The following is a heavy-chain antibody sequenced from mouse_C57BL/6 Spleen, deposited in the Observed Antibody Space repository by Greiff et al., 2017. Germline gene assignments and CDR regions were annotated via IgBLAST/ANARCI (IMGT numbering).Heavy chain of an antibody. CDR3: ARAEDYYGSSYGFDMDY. CDR2: IYPGGGYT. Sequence: QVQLQQSGAELVRPGTSVKMSCKASGYTFTNYWIGWAKQRPGHGLEWIGDIYPGGGYTNYNEKFKGKATLTADKSSSTAYMQFSSLTSEDSAIYYCARAEDYYGSSYGFDMDYWGQGTSVTVSS. D-gene: IGHD1-1*01. V-gene: IGHV1-63*01. J-gene: IGHJ4*01. CDR1: GYTFTNYW.